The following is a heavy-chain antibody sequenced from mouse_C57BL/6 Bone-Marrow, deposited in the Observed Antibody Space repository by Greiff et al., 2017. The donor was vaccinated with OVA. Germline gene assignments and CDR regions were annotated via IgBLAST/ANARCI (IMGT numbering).Heavy chain of an antibody. J-gene: IGHJ2*01. V-gene: IGHV14-4*01. CDR3: TTAMISYYFDD. Sequence: VQLQQSGAELVRPGASVKLSCTASGFNIKDDYMHWVKQRPEQGLEWIGWIDPENGDTEYASKFQGKATITADTSSNTAYLQLSSLTSEDTAVYYCTTAMISYYFDDWGQGTTLTVSS. CDR1: GFNIKDDY. D-gene: IGHD2-4*01. CDR2: IDPENGDT.